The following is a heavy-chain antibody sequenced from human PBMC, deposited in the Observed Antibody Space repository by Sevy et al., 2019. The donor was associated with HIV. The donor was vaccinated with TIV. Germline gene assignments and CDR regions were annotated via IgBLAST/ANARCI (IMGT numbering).Heavy chain of an antibody. CDR1: GGSISSYY. CDR3: ARDLSGIAVAARGRWFDP. D-gene: IGHD6-19*01. J-gene: IGHJ5*02. V-gene: IGHV4-59*01. Sequence: SETLSLTCTVSGGSISSYYWSWIRQPPGKGLEWIGYIYYSGSTNYNPSLKSRVTISVDTAKNQFSLKLSSVTAADTAVYYCARDLSGIAVAARGRWFDPWGQGTLVTVSS. CDR2: IYYSGST.